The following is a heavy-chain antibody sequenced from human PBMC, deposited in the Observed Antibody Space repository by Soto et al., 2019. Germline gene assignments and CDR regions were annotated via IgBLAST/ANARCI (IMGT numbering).Heavy chain of an antibody. D-gene: IGHD3-3*01. V-gene: IGHV4-61*01. Sequence: SETLSLTCTVSGGSVSSDSYFWSWVRQPPGKGLEWIGYVSYRGITTYNPSLKSRVTILLGTSKNQISLNLRSVTAADTAVYYCARDREDSFGLTYDIWGQGTMVTVSS. CDR3: ARDREDSFGLTYDI. CDR2: VSYRGIT. CDR1: GGSVSSDSYF. J-gene: IGHJ3*02.